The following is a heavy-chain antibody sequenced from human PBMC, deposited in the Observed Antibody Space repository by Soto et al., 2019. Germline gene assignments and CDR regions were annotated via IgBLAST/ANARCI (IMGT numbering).Heavy chain of an antibody. D-gene: IGHD6-13*01. Sequence: GGSLRLSCAASGFTFSSYAMHWVRQAPGKGLEWVAVISSDGSKKYYADSVKGRFTISRDNAKSSLYLQANSLRADDTAVYYCARVPYSSNWFDPWGQGTLVTVSS. CDR1: GFTFSSYA. CDR2: ISSDGSKK. CDR3: ARVPYSSNWFDP. J-gene: IGHJ5*02. V-gene: IGHV3-30-3*01.